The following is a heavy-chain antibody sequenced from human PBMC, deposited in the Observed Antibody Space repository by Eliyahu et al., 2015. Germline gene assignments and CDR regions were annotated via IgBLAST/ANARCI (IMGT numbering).Heavy chain of an antibody. D-gene: IGHD6-19*01. CDR3: ARTKWLAYYFDY. CDR2: INPNXGGT. CDR1: GYTFTGYY. J-gene: IGHJ4*02. V-gene: IGHV1-2*02. Sequence: QVQLVQSGAEVKKPGASXXVSCXAXGYTFTGYYMHWVRQAPGQGLEWMGWINPNXGGTNYAQKFQGRVTMTRDTSISTAYMELSRLRSDDTAVYYCARTKWLAYYFDYWGQGTLVTVSS.